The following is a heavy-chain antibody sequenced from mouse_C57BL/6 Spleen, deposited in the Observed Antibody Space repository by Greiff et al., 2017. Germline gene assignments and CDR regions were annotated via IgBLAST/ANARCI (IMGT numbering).Heavy chain of an antibody. V-gene: IGHV5-9-1*02. Sequence: DVKFVESGEGLVKPGGSLKLSCAASGFTFSSYAMSWVRQTPEKRLEWVACISSGGGYIYYADTVKGRFTISRDNARNTLYLQMSSLKSEDTAMYYCTRGGGKDQSSTEYFDVWGTGTTVTVAS. D-gene: IGHD1-1*02. J-gene: IGHJ1*03. CDR2: ISSGGGYI. CDR1: GFTFSSYA. CDR3: TRGGGKDQSSTEYFDV.